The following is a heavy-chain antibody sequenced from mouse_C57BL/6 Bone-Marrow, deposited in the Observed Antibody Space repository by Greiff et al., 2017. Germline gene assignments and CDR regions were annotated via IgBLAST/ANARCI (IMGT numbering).Heavy chain of an antibody. J-gene: IGHJ3*01. Sequence: DVKLVASGGGLVKPGGSLKLSCAASGFTFSSYAMSWVRQTPEKRLEWVATISDGGSYTYYPDNVKGRFTISRDNAKNNLYLQLRNLKSEGTAMYDCARISWGDGYYAWFAYWGQGTLVTVSA. CDR3: ARISWGDGYYAWFAY. CDR1: GFTFSSYA. D-gene: IGHD2-3*01. V-gene: IGHV5-4*03. CDR2: ISDGGSYT.